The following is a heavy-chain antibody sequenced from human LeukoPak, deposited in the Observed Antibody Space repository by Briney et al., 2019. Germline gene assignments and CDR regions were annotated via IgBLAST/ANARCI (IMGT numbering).Heavy chain of an antibody. J-gene: IGHJ4*02. CDR2: IITSTTTI. Sequence: GGSLRLSCEASGFTFSSYSMNWVRQAPGKGLEWISYIITSTTTIYYANSVKGRFTISRDNAKKSLYLQMNSLRVEETGVYYCASWGDGALDNWGQGTPVTVSS. V-gene: IGHV3-48*01. CDR3: ASWGDGALDN. CDR1: GFTFSSYS. D-gene: IGHD3-10*01.